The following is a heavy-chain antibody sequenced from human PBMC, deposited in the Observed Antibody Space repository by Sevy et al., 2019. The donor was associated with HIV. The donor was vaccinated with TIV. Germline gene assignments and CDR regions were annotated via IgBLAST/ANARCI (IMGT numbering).Heavy chain of an antibody. V-gene: IGHV3-74*01. Sequence: GGSLRLSCAASGFTFSNYWMHWVRQAPGKGLVWVSHINTDGDSIRYADSVKGRFTISRDNAKNTLYLQVDSLRAEDTAVYYCARGARGTFGNWGQGTLVTVSS. D-gene: IGHD1-26*01. CDR2: INTDGDSI. CDR1: GFTFSNYW. CDR3: ARGARGTFGN. J-gene: IGHJ4*02.